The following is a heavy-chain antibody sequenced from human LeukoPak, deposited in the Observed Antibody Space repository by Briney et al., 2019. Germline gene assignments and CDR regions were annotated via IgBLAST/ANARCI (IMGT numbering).Heavy chain of an antibody. D-gene: IGHD3-10*01. Sequence: GESLKISCKGSGYSFTTYWIGWVRQMPGKGLEWMEVVYPGDSDSDTKYSPSFQGQVTISADKSISTAYLQWSSLKGSDTAIYYCARRDYYGSGSYWGAFDYWGQGTLVTVSS. V-gene: IGHV5-51*01. CDR3: ARRDYYGSGSYWGAFDY. J-gene: IGHJ4*02. CDR1: GYSFTTYW. CDR2: VYPGDSDSDT.